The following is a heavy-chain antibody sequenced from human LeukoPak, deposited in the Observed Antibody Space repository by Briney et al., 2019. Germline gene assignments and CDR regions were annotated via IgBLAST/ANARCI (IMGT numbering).Heavy chain of an antibody. CDR2: INSDGSGT. CDR1: XXXFSXXW. Sequence: PGGXXXLSCXXSXXXFSXXWXXWVRQAPGKGLVWVSRINSDGSGTSYADSVKGRFTISRDNAKNTLYLQMNSLRAEDTAVYYCAKGYYFDYWGQGTLVTVSS. V-gene: IGHV3-74*01. CDR3: AKGYYFDY. J-gene: IGHJ4*02.